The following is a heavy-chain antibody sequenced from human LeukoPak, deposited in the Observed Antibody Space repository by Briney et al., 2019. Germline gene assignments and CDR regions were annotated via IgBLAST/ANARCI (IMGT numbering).Heavy chain of an antibody. V-gene: IGHV4-31*03. J-gene: IGHJ6*02. CDR3: ARDSRSYYGSGANGMDV. CDR1: GGSISSGGYY. CDR2: IYYSGST. D-gene: IGHD3-10*01. Sequence: TSETLSLTCTVSGGSISSGGYYWSWICQHPGKGLEWIGYIYYSGSTYYNPSLKSRVTISVDTSKNQFSLKLSSVTAADTAVYYCARDSRSYYGSGANGMDVWGQGTTVTVSS.